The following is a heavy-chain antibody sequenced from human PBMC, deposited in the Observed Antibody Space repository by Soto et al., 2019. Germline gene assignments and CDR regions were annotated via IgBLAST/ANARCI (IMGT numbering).Heavy chain of an antibody. Sequence: GGSLRLSCAASGFTFSSYGMHWVRQAPGKGLEWVAVISYDGSNKYYADSVKGRFTISRDNSKNTLYLQMNSLRAEDTAVYYCAKDRSLMTTVTTDLGYWGQGTLVTVSS. CDR2: ISYDGSNK. CDR3: AKDRSLMTTVTTDLGY. D-gene: IGHD4-17*01. J-gene: IGHJ4*02. CDR1: GFTFSSYG. V-gene: IGHV3-30*18.